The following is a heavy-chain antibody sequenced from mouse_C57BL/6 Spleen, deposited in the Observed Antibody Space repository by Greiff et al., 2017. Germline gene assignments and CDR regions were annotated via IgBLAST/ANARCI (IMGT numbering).Heavy chain of an antibody. CDR3: AITEEYPYGSSFLYAMDY. Sequence: QVQLKQPGAELVKPGASVKVSCKASGYTFTSYWMHWVKQRPGQGLEWIGRIHPSDSDTNYNQKFKGKATLTVDKSSSTAYMQLSSLTSEDSAVYYCAITEEYPYGSSFLYAMDYWGQGTSVTVSS. D-gene: IGHD1-1*01. J-gene: IGHJ4*01. V-gene: IGHV1-74*01. CDR1: GYTFTSYW. CDR2: IHPSDSDT.